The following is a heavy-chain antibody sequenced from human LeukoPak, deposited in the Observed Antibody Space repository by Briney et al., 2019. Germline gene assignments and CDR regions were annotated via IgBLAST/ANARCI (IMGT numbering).Heavy chain of an antibody. CDR1: GFTLEDYT. V-gene: IGHV3-43*01. Sequence: PGGSLRLSCTASGFTLEDYTVHWVRQAPGKTLEWVSLISWDGTTYYRDSVKGRFTISRDNSKDSLYLQMDSLRSEDTAFYYCVKDLSYESRGSFFDSWAQGTLLTVS. D-gene: IGHD3-22*01. J-gene: IGHJ4*02. CDR3: VKDLSYESRGSFFDS. CDR2: ISWDGTT.